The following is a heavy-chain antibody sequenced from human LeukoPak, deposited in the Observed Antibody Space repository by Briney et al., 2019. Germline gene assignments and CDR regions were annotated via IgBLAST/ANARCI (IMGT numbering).Heavy chain of an antibody. D-gene: IGHD2-21*01. CDR3: ARDGDVAFDY. Sequence: GGSLRLSCAASGFTFSNYAMHWVRQAPGKGLEWVAVISYDGSNKYSADSVKGRFTTSRDNSKNMLYLQMNSLGNEDTALYYCARDGDVAFDYWGQGTLVTVSS. CDR2: ISYDGSNK. CDR1: GFTFSNYA. V-gene: IGHV3-30*04. J-gene: IGHJ4*02.